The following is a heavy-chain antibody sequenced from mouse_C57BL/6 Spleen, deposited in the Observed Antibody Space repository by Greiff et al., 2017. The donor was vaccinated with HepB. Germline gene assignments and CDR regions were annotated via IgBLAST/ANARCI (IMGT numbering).Heavy chain of an antibody. J-gene: IGHJ4*01. CDR1: GFSLTSYG. CDR2: IWSDGST. V-gene: IGHV2-6-1*01. Sequence: VKLVESGPGLVAPSQSLSITCTVSGFSLTSYGVHWVRQPPGKGLEWLVVIWSDGSTTYNSALKSRLSISKDNSKSQVFLKMNSLQTDDTAMYYCARQLRLRDYAMDYWGQGTSGTVSS. D-gene: IGHD3-2*02. CDR3: ARQLRLRDYAMDY.